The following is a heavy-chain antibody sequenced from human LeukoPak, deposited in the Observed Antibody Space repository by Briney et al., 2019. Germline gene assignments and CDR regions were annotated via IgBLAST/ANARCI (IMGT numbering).Heavy chain of an antibody. CDR3: ARTESYDFWSGYEYYFDY. V-gene: IGHV4-31*03. D-gene: IGHD3-3*01. CDR1: GGSISSGGYY. Sequence: SQTLSLTCTVSGGSISSGGYYWSWIRQHPGKGLEWIGYIYYSGSTYYNPSLKSRVTISVDTSKNQFSLKLSSVTAADTAVYYFARTESYDFWSGYEYYFDYWGQGTLVTVSS. J-gene: IGHJ4*02. CDR2: IYYSGST.